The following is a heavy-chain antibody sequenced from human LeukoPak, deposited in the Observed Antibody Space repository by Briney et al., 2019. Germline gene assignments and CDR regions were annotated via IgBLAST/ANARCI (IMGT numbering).Heavy chain of an antibody. CDR3: ARVDEVDYYDSSGVLDY. Sequence: ASVKVSCTASGYTFTSYYMHWVRQAPGQGLEWMGIINPSGGSTSYAQKFQGRVTMTRDMSTSTVYMELSSLRSEDTAVYYCARVDEVDYYDSSGVLDYWGQGTLVTVSS. J-gene: IGHJ4*02. CDR1: GYTFTSYY. D-gene: IGHD3-22*01. CDR2: INPSGGST. V-gene: IGHV1-46*01.